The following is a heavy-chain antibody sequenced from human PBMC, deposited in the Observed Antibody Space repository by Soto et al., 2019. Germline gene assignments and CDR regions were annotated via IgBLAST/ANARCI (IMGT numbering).Heavy chain of an antibody. CDR1: GFTFSSYE. D-gene: IGHD3-10*01. CDR2: ISSSGSTI. J-gene: IGHJ6*02. Sequence: GSLRLSCAAPGFTFSSYEMNWVRQAPGKGLEWVSYISSSGSTIYYADPVKGRFTISRDNAKNSLYLQMNSLRAEDTAVYYCARLLYYYGMDVWGQGTTVTVSS. V-gene: IGHV3-48*03. CDR3: ARLLYYYGMDV.